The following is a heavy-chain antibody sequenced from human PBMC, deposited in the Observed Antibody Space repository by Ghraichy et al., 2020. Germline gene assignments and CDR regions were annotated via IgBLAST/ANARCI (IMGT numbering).Heavy chain of an antibody. D-gene: IGHD3-10*01. CDR2: IYHSGST. J-gene: IGHJ6*02. Sequence: SETLSLTCAVSGGSISSSNWWSWVRQPPGKGLEWIGEIYHSGSTNYNPSLKSRVTISVDKSKNQFSLKLSSVTAADTAVYYCAREGYGSGSYYNSPGPEGMDVWGQGTTVTVSS. CDR1: GGSISSSNW. V-gene: IGHV4-4*02. CDR3: AREGYGSGSYYNSPGPEGMDV.